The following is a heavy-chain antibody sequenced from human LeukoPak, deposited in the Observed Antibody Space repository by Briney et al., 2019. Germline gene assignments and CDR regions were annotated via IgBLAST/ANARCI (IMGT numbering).Heavy chain of an antibody. CDR2: ISSSSSYI. CDR1: GFTFSSYS. J-gene: IGHJ4*02. Sequence: PGGSLRLSCAASGFTFSSYSMNWVRQAPGKGLEWVSSISSSSSYIYYADSVKGRFTISRDNAQNLLFLQMNSLRVEDTAVYYCAALDTAKVPLPDWGQGTLVTVSS. D-gene: IGHD2-15*01. V-gene: IGHV3-21*01. CDR3: AALDTAKVPLPD.